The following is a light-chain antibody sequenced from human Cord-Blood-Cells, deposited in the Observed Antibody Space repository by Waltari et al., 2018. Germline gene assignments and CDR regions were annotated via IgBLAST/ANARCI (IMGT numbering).Light chain of an antibody. CDR2: SNN. CDR3: AAWDDSLNGWV. J-gene: IGLJ3*02. CDR1: SSNIGSNT. V-gene: IGLV1-44*01. Sequence: QSVLTQPPSASGTPGQRVTISCSGSSSNIGSNTVNWYQPLPGTAPKLLIYSNNQRPSGAPDRFSCSKSGTSASLAISGLQSEDEADYYCAAWDDSLNGWVFGGGTKLTVL.